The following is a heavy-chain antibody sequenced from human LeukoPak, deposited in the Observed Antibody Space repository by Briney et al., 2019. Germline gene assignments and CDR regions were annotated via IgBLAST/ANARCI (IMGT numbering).Heavy chain of an antibody. CDR1: GYSFTSYW. Sequence: GESLKISCKGSGYSFTSYWIGWVRQMPGKGLEWMGIIYPGDSDTRYSPSFQGQVTISADKSISTAYLQWSSLKASDTAMYYCARAQGFWELHYYFDYWGQGTLVTVSS. CDR2: IYPGDSDT. CDR3: ARAQGFWELHYYFDY. V-gene: IGHV5-51*01. J-gene: IGHJ4*02. D-gene: IGHD1-26*01.